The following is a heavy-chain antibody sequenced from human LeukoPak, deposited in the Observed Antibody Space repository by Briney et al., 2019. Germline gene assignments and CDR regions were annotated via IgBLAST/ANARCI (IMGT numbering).Heavy chain of an antibody. V-gene: IGHV3-11*01. J-gene: IGHJ5*02. CDR2: ISSSGSTI. CDR3: ARRLMEWSKGGLFRSDYNWFDP. CDR1: GFTFSDYY. Sequence: PGGSLRLSCAASGFTFSDYYMSWIRQAPGKGLEWVSYISSSGSTIYYADSVKGRFTISRDNAKNSLYLQMNSLRAEDTAVYYCARRLMEWSKGGLFRSDYNWFDPWGQGTLVTVSS. D-gene: IGHD3-3*01.